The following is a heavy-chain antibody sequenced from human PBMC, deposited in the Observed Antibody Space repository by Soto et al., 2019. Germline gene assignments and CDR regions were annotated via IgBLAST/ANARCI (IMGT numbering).Heavy chain of an antibody. CDR3: ARYSLYILTGHFDY. J-gene: IGHJ4*02. D-gene: IGHD3-9*01. CDR1: GGSISSGGYY. V-gene: IGHV4-31*03. Sequence: QVQLQESGPGLVKPSQTLSLTCTVSGGSISSGGYYWSWIRQHPGKGLEWIGYIYYSGSTYYNPSFKSRVTLSVDTSKNQFSLKLSSVTAAYTAVYYCARYSLYILTGHFDYWGQGTLVTVSS. CDR2: IYYSGST.